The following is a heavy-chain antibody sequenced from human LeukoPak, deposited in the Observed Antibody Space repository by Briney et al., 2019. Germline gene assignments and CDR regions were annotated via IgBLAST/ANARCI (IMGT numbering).Heavy chain of an antibody. CDR3: ARSGLRYFDWLDPNWFDP. CDR2: IIPIFGTA. V-gene: IGHV1-69*13. Sequence: GASVKVSCKASGGTFSSYAISGVRQAPGQGLEWMGGIIPIFGTANYAQKFQGRVTITADESTSTAYMELSSLGSEDTAVYYCARSGLRYFDWLDPNWFDPWGQGTLVTVSS. J-gene: IGHJ5*02. D-gene: IGHD3-9*01. CDR1: GGTFSSYA.